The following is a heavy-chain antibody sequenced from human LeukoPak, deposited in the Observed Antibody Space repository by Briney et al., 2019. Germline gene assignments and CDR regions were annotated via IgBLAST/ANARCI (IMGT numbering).Heavy chain of an antibody. D-gene: IGHD3-10*01. J-gene: IGHJ4*02. CDR2: INPNSGGT. CDR1: GYTFTSYY. V-gene: IGHV1-2*02. Sequence: ASVKVSCKASGYTFTSYYMHWVRQAPGQGLEWMGWINPNSGGTNYAQKFQGRVTMTRDTSISTAYMELSRLRSDDTAVYYCARAWRHGSGSFLSLFGYWGQGTLVTVSS. CDR3: ARAWRHGSGSFLSLFGY.